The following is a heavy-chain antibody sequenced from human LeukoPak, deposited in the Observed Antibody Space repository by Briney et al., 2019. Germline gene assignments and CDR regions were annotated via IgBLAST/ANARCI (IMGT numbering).Heavy chain of an antibody. J-gene: IGHJ3*02. CDR1: GDSVFSNSS. D-gene: IGHD5-18*01. V-gene: IGHV6-1*01. Sequence: SQTLSLTCAISGDSVFSNSSWNWIRQSPSRGLEWLGRTYYRSKWYNDYVVSVKSRININPDTSENQFSLQLNSVTPEDTAVYYCARGGQGDGYSADEAFDIWGQGTMVTVS. CDR3: ARGGQGDGYSADEAFDI. CDR2: TYYRSKWYN.